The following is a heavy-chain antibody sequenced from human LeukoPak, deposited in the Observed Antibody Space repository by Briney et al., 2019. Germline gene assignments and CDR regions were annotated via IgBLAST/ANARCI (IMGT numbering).Heavy chain of an antibody. Sequence: SVKVSCKASGGIFSSYAISWVRQAPGQGLEWMGGIIPIFGTANYAQKFQGRVTITADESTSTAYMELSSLRSEDTAAYYCARENTTMVRGVKVWYYGMDVWGQGTTVTVSS. V-gene: IGHV1-69*01. CDR3: ARENTTMVRGVKVWYYGMDV. D-gene: IGHD3-10*01. CDR1: GGIFSSYA. J-gene: IGHJ6*02. CDR2: IIPIFGTA.